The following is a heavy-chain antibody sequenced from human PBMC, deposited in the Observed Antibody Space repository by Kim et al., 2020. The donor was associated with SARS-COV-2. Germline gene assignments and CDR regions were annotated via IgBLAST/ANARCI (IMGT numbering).Heavy chain of an antibody. CDR2: ISSSSSYI. J-gene: IGHJ4*02. Sequence: GGSLRLSCAASGFTFSSYSMNWVRQAPGKGLEWVSSISSSSSYIYYADSVKGRFTISRDNAKNSLYLQMNSLRAEDTAVYYCARVYCSGGSCNWGFDYWGQGTLVTVSS. CDR3: ARVYCSGGSCNWGFDY. V-gene: IGHV3-21*01. CDR1: GFTFSSYS. D-gene: IGHD2-15*01.